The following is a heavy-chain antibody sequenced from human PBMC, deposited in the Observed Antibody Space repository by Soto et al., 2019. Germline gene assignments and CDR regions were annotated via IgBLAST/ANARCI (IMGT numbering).Heavy chain of an antibody. CDR3: ARHKKMVRYYYGMDV. J-gene: IGHJ6*02. Sequence: PGESLKISCKGSGYSFTSYWISWVRQMPGKGLEWMGRIDPSDSYTNYSPSFQGHVTISADKSISTAYLQWSSMKASDTAMYYCARHKKMVRYYYGMDVWGQGTTVTVSS. D-gene: IGHD6-13*01. CDR1: GYSFTSYW. V-gene: IGHV5-10-1*01. CDR2: IDPSDSYT.